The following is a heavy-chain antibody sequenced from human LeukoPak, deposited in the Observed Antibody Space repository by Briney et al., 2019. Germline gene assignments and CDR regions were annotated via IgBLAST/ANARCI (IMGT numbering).Heavy chain of an antibody. CDR1: GFTVSSDS. V-gene: IGHV3-23*01. J-gene: IGHJ4*02. D-gene: IGHD4-23*01. CDR3: ARDDYGGLFDY. Sequence: GGSLRLSCTVSGFTVSSDSMSWVRQAPGKGLEWVSAISGSGGSTYYADSVKGRFTISRDNSKNTLYLQMNSLRAEDTAVYYCARDDYGGLFDYWGQGTLVTVSS. CDR2: ISGSGGST.